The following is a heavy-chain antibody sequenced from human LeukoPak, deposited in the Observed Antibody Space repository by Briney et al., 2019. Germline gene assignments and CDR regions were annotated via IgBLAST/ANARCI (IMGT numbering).Heavy chain of an antibody. Sequence: SETLSPTCTVSGGSVSSDNYYWSWIRQPPGRGLEWIGYIYYSGSTNYNPSLKSRVTISVDTSKNQFSLKSSSVTAADTAVYYCVKGGHSSGWYHDYWGQGTLVTVSS. CDR2: IYYSGST. V-gene: IGHV4-61*01. CDR1: GGSVSSDNYY. J-gene: IGHJ4*02. CDR3: VKGGHSSGWYHDY. D-gene: IGHD6-19*01.